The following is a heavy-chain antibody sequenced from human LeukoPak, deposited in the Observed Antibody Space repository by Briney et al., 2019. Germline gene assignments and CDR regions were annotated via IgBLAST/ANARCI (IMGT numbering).Heavy chain of an antibody. J-gene: IGHJ4*02. CDR3: ASYDFWSGLDY. D-gene: IGHD3-3*01. Sequence: PGGSLRLSCAASGFTFSTYAISWVRQAPGKGLEWVSCISSTSNYIFYADSVRGRFTISRDNSKNTLYLQMNSLRAEDTAVYYCASYDFWSGLDYWGQGTLVTVSS. V-gene: IGHV3-21*04. CDR2: ISSTSNYI. CDR1: GFTFSTYA.